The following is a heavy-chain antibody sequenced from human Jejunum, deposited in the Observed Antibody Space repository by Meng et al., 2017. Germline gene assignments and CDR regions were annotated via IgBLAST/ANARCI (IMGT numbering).Heavy chain of an antibody. Sequence: SETLSLTCTVSGCSISSSSYSWGWIRQPPGKGLEWIGIIYNSGSTYSNPSLKSRVIISVDTSKNQFSLKLSSVTAADTAVYYCTRGQGENWGQGTLVTVSS. CDR2: IYNSGST. CDR1: GCSISSSSYS. J-gene: IGHJ4*02. CDR3: TRGQGEN. V-gene: IGHV4-39*07.